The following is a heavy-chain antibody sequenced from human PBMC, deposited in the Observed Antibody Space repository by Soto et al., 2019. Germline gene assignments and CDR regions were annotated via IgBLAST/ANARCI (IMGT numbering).Heavy chain of an antibody. CDR2: IKALRDGGTI. J-gene: IGHJ4*02. CDR1: GFTFSDAW. D-gene: IGHD6-13*01. Sequence: EVHLVESGGGLVKPGGSLRLSCAASGFTFSDAWMTWVRQARGKGLEWIGRIKALRDGGTIDDAAPVKGRFTISRDDSTNTLYLQMNSLKTEDTAIYYCTRGAPSGTFYDYWGQGTLVTVSS. V-gene: IGHV3-15*01. CDR3: TRGAPSGTFYDY.